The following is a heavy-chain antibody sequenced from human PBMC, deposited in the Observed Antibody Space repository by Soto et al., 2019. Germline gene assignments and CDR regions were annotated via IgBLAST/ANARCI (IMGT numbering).Heavy chain of an antibody. Sequence: PSETLSLTCTFSGGSVSSGSYYWSWIRQPPGKGLEWIGYIYYSGSTNYNPSLKSRVTISVDTSKNQFSLKLSSVTAADTAVYYRARVRRGWYNEFDYWGQGTMVTVSS. CDR3: ARVRRGWYNEFDY. J-gene: IGHJ4*02. D-gene: IGHD6-19*01. V-gene: IGHV4-61*01. CDR1: GGSVSSGSYY. CDR2: IYYSGST.